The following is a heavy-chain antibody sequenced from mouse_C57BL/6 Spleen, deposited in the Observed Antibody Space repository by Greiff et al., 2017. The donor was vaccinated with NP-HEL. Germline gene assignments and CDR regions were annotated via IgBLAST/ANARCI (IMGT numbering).Heavy chain of an antibody. Sequence: VMLVESGPGLVQPSQCLSITCTVSGFSLTSYGVHWVRQSPGKGLEWLGVIWSGGSTDYNAAFISRLSISKDNSKSQVFFKMNSLQADDTAIYYCARNWELTGTWFDYWGQGTTLTVSS. D-gene: IGHD4-1*01. J-gene: IGHJ2*01. CDR3: ARNWELTGTWFDY. V-gene: IGHV2-2*01. CDR1: GFSLTSYG. CDR2: IWSGGST.